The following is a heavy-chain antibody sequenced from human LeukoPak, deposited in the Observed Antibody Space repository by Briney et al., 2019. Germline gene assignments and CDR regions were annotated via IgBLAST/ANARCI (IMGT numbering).Heavy chain of an antibody. CDR1: GFSFKNYA. D-gene: IGHD4-17*01. Sequence: PGGSLRLSCAASGFSFKNYAMSWVRQAPGEGLEWVSGISDNGDRTYYADSVRGRFTISRDNSENTLHVQMDSLRVEDTAVYYCAKIAPWGALTTTDGFDYWGQGALVTVSS. V-gene: IGHV3-23*01. CDR2: ISDNGDRT. CDR3: AKIAPWGALTTTDGFDY. J-gene: IGHJ4*02.